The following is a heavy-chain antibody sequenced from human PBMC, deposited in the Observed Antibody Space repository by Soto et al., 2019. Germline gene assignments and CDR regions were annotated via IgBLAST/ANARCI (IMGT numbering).Heavy chain of an antibody. V-gene: IGHV3-30-3*01. CDR3: ARDRSVLMVYAISPHYYYGMDV. CDR2: ISYDGSNK. CDR1: GFTFSSYA. J-gene: IGHJ6*02. Sequence: QVQLVESGGGVVQPGRSLRLSCAASGFTFSSYAMHWVRQAPGKGLEWVAVISYDGSNKYYADSVKGRFTISRDNSKNPLYLQMNSLRAEDTAVYYCARDRSVLMVYAISPHYYYGMDVWGQGTTVTVSS. D-gene: IGHD2-8*01.